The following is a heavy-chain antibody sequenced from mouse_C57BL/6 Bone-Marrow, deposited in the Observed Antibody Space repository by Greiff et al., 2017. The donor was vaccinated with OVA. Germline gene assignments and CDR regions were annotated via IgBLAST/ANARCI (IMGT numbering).Heavy chain of an antibody. V-gene: IGHV3-1*01. D-gene: IGHD2-4*01. CDR3: AREDYDYDGAWFAY. CDR2: ISYSGST. Sequence: EVQLQESGPGMVKPSQSLSLTCTVTGYSITSGYDWHWIRHFPGNKLEWMGYISYSGSTNYNPSLKSRISITHDTSKNHFFLKLNSVTTEDTATYYCAREDYDYDGAWFAYWGQGTLVTVSA. CDR1: GYSITSGYD. J-gene: IGHJ3*01.